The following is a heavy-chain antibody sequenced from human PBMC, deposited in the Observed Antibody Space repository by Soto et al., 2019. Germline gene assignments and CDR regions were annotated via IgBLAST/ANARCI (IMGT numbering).Heavy chain of an antibody. CDR2: IYYSGST. CDR1: GGSISSGDYY. J-gene: IGHJ5*01. Sequence: SETLSLTCTVSGGSISSGDYYWSWIRQPPGKGLEWIGYIYYSGSTYYNPSLKSRVTISVDTSKNQFSLKLSSVTAADTAVYYCARDHSVTPLVSWFDSWGQGTLVTVSS. CDR3: ARDHSVTPLVSWFDS. D-gene: IGHD4-17*01. V-gene: IGHV4-30-4*01.